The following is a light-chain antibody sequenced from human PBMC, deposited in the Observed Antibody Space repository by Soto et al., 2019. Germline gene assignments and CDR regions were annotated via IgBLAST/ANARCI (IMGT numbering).Light chain of an antibody. V-gene: IGKV4-1*01. J-gene: IGKJ3*01. CDR2: WAS. Sequence: DIVMTQSPDSLAVSLGERATINCKSSQSVLYSSNNKNNLAWYQQKPGQPPKLLIYWASTRESGVPDRFSGSGSGTDFTLTISSLQVEDVAVYSCQKYYSTPPSFGPGTKVDIK. CDR1: QSVLYSSNNKNN. CDR3: QKYYSTPPS.